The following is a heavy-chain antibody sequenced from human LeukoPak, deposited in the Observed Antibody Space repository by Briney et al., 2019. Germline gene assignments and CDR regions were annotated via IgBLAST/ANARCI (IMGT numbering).Heavy chain of an antibody. D-gene: IGHD6-19*01. CDR1: GFTFSSYE. CDR3: ASARSKIGSGWTFDY. V-gene: IGHV3-48*03. J-gene: IGHJ4*02. Sequence: GGSLRLSCAASGFTFSSYEMNWVRQAPGKGLEWVSYISSSGSTIYYADSVKGQFTISRDNAKNSLYLQMNSLRAEDTAVYYCASARSKIGSGWTFDYWGQGTLVTVSS. CDR2: ISSSGSTI.